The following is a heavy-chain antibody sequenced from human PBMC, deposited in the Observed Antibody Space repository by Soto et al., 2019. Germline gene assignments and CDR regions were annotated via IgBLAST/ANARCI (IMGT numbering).Heavy chain of an antibody. CDR2: ISGSGGST. CDR1: GFTFSSYA. D-gene: IGHD3-3*01. V-gene: IGHV3-23*01. CDR3: AKDNLETIFGVVITPDY. Sequence: GGSLRLSCAASGFTFSSYAMSWVRQAPGKGLEWVSAISGSGGSTYYADSVKGRFTISRDNSKNTLYLQMNSLRAEDTAVYYCAKDNLETIFGVVITPDYWGQGTLVTVSS. J-gene: IGHJ4*02.